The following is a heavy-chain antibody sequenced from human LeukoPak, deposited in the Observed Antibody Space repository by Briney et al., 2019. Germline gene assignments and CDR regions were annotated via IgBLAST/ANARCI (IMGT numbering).Heavy chain of an antibody. CDR3: AKEEMVGGFTYSSSVRDV. CDR2: ISYDGSNK. Sequence: GGSLRLSCAASGFTFSSYGMHWVRQAPGKGLEWVAVISYDGSNKYYADSVKGRFTISRDNSKNTLYLQMNSLRAEDTAVYYCAKEEMVGGFTYSSSVRDVGGKGTRVTVP. V-gene: IGHV3-30*18. D-gene: IGHD3-10*01. CDR1: GFTFSSYG. J-gene: IGHJ6*04.